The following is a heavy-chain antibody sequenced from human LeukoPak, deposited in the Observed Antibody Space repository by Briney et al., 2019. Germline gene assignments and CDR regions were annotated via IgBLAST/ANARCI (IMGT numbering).Heavy chain of an antibody. J-gene: IGHJ6*04. D-gene: IGHD3-22*01. CDR1: GITFSSYG. CDR2: ISSTGGTT. CDR3: ASMIVVASVDV. Sequence: GGSLRLSCAASGITFSSYGMSWVRQAPGKGLEWVSSISSTGGTTYYADSVKGRFTISRDNSKNTLYLQMNSLRAEDTAVYYCASMIVVASVDVWGKGTTVTVSS. V-gene: IGHV3-23*01.